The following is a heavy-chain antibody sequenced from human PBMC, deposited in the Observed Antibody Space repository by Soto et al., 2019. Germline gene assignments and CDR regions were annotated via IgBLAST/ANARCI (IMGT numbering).Heavy chain of an antibody. CDR2: INAYNGNT. Sequence: ASVKVSCKASGYTFTSYGITWVRQAPGQGLEWMGWINAYNGNTNYAQKLQGRVTMTTDTSTSTAYMELRSLGSDDTAVYYCAREWYSSGWYGAAFDIWGQGTMVTVSS. J-gene: IGHJ3*02. CDR1: GYTFTSYG. D-gene: IGHD6-19*01. V-gene: IGHV1-18*01. CDR3: AREWYSSGWYGAAFDI.